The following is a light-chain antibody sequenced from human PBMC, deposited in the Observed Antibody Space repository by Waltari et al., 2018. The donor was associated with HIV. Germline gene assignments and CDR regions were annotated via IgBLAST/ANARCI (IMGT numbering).Light chain of an antibody. Sequence: QSALSQPHSVSGSPGQSVTISCNGSRRDIGGYDHVSWYQLHSGKAPRVIIFDVDKLPAGFPDRIIGSKSGNTASLSISGLQTDDEAEYFCCSYGGSYTWVFGGGTKLTV. CDR2: DVD. CDR3: CSYGGSYTWV. CDR1: RRDIGGYDH. V-gene: IGLV2-11*01. J-gene: IGLJ3*02.